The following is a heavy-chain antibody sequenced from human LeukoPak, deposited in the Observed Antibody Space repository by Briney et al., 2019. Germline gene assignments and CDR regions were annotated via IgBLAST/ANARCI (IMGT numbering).Heavy chain of an antibody. CDR1: GFTFSSYG. Sequence: GGSLRLSCAASGFTFSSYGMPWVRQAPGKGLEWVAVISYDGSNKYYADSVKGRFTISRDNSKNTLYLQMDSLRAEDTAVYYCAKDRSTVISPDAFDIWGQGTMVTVSS. J-gene: IGHJ3*02. CDR3: AKDRSTVISPDAFDI. V-gene: IGHV3-30*18. D-gene: IGHD4-17*01. CDR2: ISYDGSNK.